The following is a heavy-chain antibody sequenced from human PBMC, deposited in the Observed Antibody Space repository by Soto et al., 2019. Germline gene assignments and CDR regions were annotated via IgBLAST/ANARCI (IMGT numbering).Heavy chain of an antibody. CDR1: GFTFSNAW. CDR2: IKSKTDGGTT. J-gene: IGHJ4*02. Sequence: GGSLRLSCAASGFTFSNAWMNWVRQAPGKGLEWVGRIKSKTDGGTTDYAAPVKGRFTISRDDSKNTLYLQMNSLKTEDTAVYYCTTHIGYCSGGSCYVQIYTIDYWGQGTLVTVSS. CDR3: TTHIGYCSGGSCYVQIYTIDY. V-gene: IGHV3-15*07. D-gene: IGHD2-15*01.